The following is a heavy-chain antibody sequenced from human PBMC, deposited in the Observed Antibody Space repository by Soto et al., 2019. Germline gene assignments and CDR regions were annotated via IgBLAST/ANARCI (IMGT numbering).Heavy chain of an antibody. V-gene: IGHV1-8*01. CDR3: ARGRLYSYGNYYYYGMDV. Sequence: ASVKVSCKASGYTFTSYDINWVRQATGQGLEWMGWMNPNSGNTGYAQKFQGRVTMTRNTSISTAYMELSSLRSEDTAVYYCARGRLYSYGNYYYYGMDVWGQGTTVTVSS. CDR1: GYTFTSYD. J-gene: IGHJ6*02. D-gene: IGHD5-18*01. CDR2: MNPNSGNT.